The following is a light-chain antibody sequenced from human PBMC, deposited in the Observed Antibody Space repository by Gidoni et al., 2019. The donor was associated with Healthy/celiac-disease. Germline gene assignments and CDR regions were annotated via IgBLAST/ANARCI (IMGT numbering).Light chain of an antibody. Sequence: DIQMTQSPSSLSASVGDRVTITCRASQSISSYLNWYQQKPGKAPKLLIYAASSLQSGVPSRFSGSGSATDFTLPISSLQPEDFVTYYCQQSYSTPPEFTFGGGTKVEIK. V-gene: IGKV1-39*01. CDR1: QSISSY. J-gene: IGKJ4*01. CDR3: QQSYSTPPEFT. CDR2: AAS.